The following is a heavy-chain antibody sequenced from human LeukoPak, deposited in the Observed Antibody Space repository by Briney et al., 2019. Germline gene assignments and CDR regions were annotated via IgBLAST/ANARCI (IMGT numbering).Heavy chain of an antibody. D-gene: IGHD3-22*01. V-gene: IGHV4-31*03. CDR3: ARERYDSSGYYRSASYYFDY. J-gene: IGHJ4*02. CDR2: IYYSGST. Sequence: SETLSLTCTVSGGSISSGGYYWSWIRQHPGKGLEWIGYIYYSGSTYYNPSLKSRVTISVDTSKNQFSLKLSSVTAADTAVYYCARERYDSSGYYRSASYYFDYWGQGTLVTVSS. CDR1: GGSISSGGYY.